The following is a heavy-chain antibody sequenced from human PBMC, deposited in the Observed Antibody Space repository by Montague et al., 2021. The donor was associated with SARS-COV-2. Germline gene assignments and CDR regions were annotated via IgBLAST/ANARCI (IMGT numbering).Heavy chain of an antibody. CDR2: IYYSGST. Sequence: ETLSLTCTVSGGSISSSSYYWGWIRQPPGKGLEWIGSIYYSGSTYYNXSLKSRVTISVDTSKNQFSLKLSSVTAADTAVYYCARQDDILTGYYYYGMDVWGQGTTVTVSS. D-gene: IGHD3-9*01. CDR1: GGSISSSSYY. V-gene: IGHV4-39*01. CDR3: ARQDDILTGYYYYGMDV. J-gene: IGHJ6*02.